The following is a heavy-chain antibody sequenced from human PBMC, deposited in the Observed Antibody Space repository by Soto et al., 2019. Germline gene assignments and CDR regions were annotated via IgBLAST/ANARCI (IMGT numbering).Heavy chain of an antibody. V-gene: IGHV1-3*01. CDR1: GSIFTSYT. CDR2: INAGNGNT. J-gene: IGHJ4*02. CDR3: ARIRVDVDY. Sequence: ASVTVSCQASGSIFTSYTMHWVRQAPGQRPEWMGWINAGNGNTKYSQNFQGRITITRDTSASSAYMEMNNLRSEDTAVYYCARIRVDVDYWGQGTLVTVSS.